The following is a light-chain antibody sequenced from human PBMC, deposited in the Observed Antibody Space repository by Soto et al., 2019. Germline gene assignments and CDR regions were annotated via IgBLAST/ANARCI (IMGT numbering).Light chain of an antibody. CDR3: QQYNDWPIT. V-gene: IGKV1-5*03. J-gene: IGKJ5*01. CDR1: QSVSAW. CDR2: KAS. Sequence: DIQMTQSPSTLSASVGDRVTITCRASQSVSAWLAWYQQKPGKAPNLLIYKASSLKSGVPLRFSGSGSGTSFTLTISSLQPEDFAVYFCQQYNDWPITFGQGTRLEI.